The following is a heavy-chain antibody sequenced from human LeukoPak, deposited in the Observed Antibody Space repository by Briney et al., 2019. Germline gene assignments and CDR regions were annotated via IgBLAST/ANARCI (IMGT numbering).Heavy chain of an antibody. D-gene: IGHD2-15*01. Sequence: GSLRLPCAASGFTFSDYYMSWIRQPPGKGLEWIGSIYYRGSTYYNPSLKSRVTISVNTSKNQFSLKLSSVTAADTAVYYCARGYCSGGSCYSYYYYNYMDVWGKGTTVTVSS. CDR3: ARGYCSGGSCYSYYYYNYMDV. CDR1: GFTFSDYY. CDR2: IYYRGST. V-gene: IGHV4-38-2*01. J-gene: IGHJ6*03.